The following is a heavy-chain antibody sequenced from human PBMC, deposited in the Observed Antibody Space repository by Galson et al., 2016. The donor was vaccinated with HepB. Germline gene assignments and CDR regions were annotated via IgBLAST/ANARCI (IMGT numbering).Heavy chain of an antibody. J-gene: IGHJ5*02. CDR3: AHTDLSMWFDP. CDR2: VYWDDAK. CDR1: GFSLNTSGVG. Sequence: PALVKPTQTLTLTCTFSGFSLNTSGVGVGWIRQPPGEALEWLALVYWDDAKRYTPSLKTRLTITTDTSKNQVVLTMANMDPVDTATYYCAHTDLSMWFDPWGQGTLVTVSS. D-gene: IGHD3-3*01. V-gene: IGHV2-5*02.